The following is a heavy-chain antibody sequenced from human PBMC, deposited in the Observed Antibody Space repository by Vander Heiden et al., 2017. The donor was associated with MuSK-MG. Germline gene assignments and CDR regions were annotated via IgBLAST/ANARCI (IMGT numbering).Heavy chain of an antibody. CDR2: IYPGDSDT. CDR3: AREIVVASGWSYHDAFDI. CDR1: GYSFTSYW. Sequence: EVQLVQSGAEVKKPGESLKISCKGSGYSFTSYWIGWVRQMPGKGLEWMGIIYPGDSDTRYSPSFQGQVTISADKSISTAYLQWSSLKASDTAMYYCAREIVVASGWSYHDAFDIWGQGTMVTVSS. J-gene: IGHJ3*02. D-gene: IGHD6-19*01. V-gene: IGHV5-51*01.